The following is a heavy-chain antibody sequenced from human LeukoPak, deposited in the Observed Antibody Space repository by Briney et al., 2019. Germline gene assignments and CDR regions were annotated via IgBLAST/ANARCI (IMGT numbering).Heavy chain of an antibody. CDR3: ARMARAAAAYFDY. D-gene: IGHD6-13*01. Sequence: GASVKVSCKASGGTFSSYAISWVRQAPGQGLEWMGGIIPIFGTANYAQKFQGRVTITTDESTSTAYMELSSLGSEDTAVYYCARMARAAAAYFDYWGQGTLVTVSP. CDR2: IIPIFGTA. CDR1: GGTFSSYA. J-gene: IGHJ4*02. V-gene: IGHV1-69*05.